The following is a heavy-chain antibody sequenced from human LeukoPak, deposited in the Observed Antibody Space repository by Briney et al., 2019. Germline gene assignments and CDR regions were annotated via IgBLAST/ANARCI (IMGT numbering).Heavy chain of an antibody. D-gene: IGHD3-3*01. CDR1: GFTFSSYA. V-gene: IGHV3-23*01. CDR3: AKDTRFLDPADY. CDR2: ISSSGGST. Sequence: GGSLRLSCAASGFTFSSYAVSWVRQAPGKGLQWVSAISSSGGSTYYADSVKGRFTISRDNSKNTLYLQMNSLRAEDTAVYYCAKDTRFLDPADYWGQGTLVTVSS. J-gene: IGHJ4*02.